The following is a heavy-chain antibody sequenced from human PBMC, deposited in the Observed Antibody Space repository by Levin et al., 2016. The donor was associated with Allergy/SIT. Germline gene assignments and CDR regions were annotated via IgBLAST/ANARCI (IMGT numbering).Heavy chain of an antibody. J-gene: IGHJ4*02. CDR2: IIPIFGTA. CDR3: AGDSSGWYIWDY. V-gene: IGHV1-69*01. Sequence: WVRQAPGQGLEWMGGIIPIFGTANYAQKFQGRVTITADESTSTAYMELSSLRSEDTAVYYCAGDSSGWYIWDYWGQGTLVTVSS. D-gene: IGHD6-19*01.